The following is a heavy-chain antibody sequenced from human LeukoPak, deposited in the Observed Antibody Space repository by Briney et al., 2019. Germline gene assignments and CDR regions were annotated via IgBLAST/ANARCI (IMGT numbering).Heavy chain of an antibody. CDR1: GYTFTSYG. CDR2: ISAYNGNT. CDR3: ARDYIEQWLVPRYFDY. Sequence: ASVTVSCKASGYTFTSYGISWVRQAPGQGLEWMGWISAYNGNTNYAQKLQGRVTMTTDTSTSTAYMELRSLRSDDTAVYYCARDYIEQWLVPRYFDYWGQGTLVTVSS. J-gene: IGHJ4*02. V-gene: IGHV1-18*01. D-gene: IGHD6-19*01.